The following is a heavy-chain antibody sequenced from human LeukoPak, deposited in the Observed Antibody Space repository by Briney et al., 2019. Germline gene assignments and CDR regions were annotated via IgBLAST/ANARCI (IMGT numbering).Heavy chain of an antibody. Sequence: PGGSLRLSCAASGFTFRSYGMHWVRQAPGKGLEWVAVISYDGSNKHYVDSVKGRFSISRDNSKNTVYLQMSSLRSEDTAVYYCARDNKERQLGGYWGQGTLVTVSS. CDR3: ARDNKERQLGGY. J-gene: IGHJ4*02. D-gene: IGHD6-13*01. V-gene: IGHV3-30*03. CDR2: ISYDGSNK. CDR1: GFTFRSYG.